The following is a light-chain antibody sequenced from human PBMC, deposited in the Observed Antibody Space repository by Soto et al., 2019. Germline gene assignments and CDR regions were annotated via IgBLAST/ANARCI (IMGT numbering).Light chain of an antibody. CDR1: QSISSY. Sequence: EIVFTQSPATLSLSPGERATLSCRASQSISSYLAWYQQKPGQAPRLLIYDASNRQTGIPARFSGSGSGTDFTLTISSLEPEDFEIYYCQQRSNWTITFGQGTRLEIK. CDR2: DAS. CDR3: QQRSNWTIT. J-gene: IGKJ5*01. V-gene: IGKV3-11*01.